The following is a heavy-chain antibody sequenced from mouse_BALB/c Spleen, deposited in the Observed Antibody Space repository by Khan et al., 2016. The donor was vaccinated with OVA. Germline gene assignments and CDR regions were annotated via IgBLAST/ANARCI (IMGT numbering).Heavy chain of an antibody. CDR3: ARGGYGAFAY. CDR2: IDPSNGGT. CDR1: DYSFTDYS. V-gene: IGHV1S135*01. D-gene: IGHD1-1*01. J-gene: IGHJ3*01. Sequence: VQLQQSGPELVKPGASVKVSCKASDYSFTDYSLYWVKQSHGKSLEWIGYIDPSNGGTYYNQKFKDKATLTVDKSSSTAFMHLNSLTSEDSAVYYCARGGYGAFAYWGQGTLVTVSA.